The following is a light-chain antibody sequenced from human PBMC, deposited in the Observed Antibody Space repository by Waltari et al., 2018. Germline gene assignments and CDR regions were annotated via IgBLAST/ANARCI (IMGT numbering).Light chain of an antibody. J-gene: IGKJ1*01. Sequence: IVMTQSPDSLAVSLGERATINCKPSQSILYNTNDNNYLAWYQQKPGQPPKLLIYWASTRESGVPDRFSGSGSGTDFTLTISSLQAEDVAVYYCQQYYSRRTFGQGTKVEI. CDR2: WAS. CDR3: QQYYSRRT. V-gene: IGKV4-1*01. CDR1: QSILYNTNDNNY.